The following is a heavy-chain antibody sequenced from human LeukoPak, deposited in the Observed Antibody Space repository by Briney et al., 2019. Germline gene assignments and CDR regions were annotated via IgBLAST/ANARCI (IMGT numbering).Heavy chain of an antibody. Sequence: GGSLRLSCAASGFTFSSYAMPWVRQAPGKGLEWVAVISYDGSNKYYADSVKGRFTISRDNSKNTLYLQMNSLRAEDTAVYYCAKGSPNYDIFSPFDYWGQGTLVTVSS. D-gene: IGHD3-22*01. CDR3: AKGSPNYDIFSPFDY. CDR1: GFTFSSYA. V-gene: IGHV3-30*04. CDR2: ISYDGSNK. J-gene: IGHJ4*02.